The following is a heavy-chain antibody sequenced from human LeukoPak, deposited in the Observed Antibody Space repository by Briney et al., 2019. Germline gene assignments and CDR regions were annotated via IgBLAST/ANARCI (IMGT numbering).Heavy chain of an antibody. CDR1: GGSISSYY. J-gene: IGHJ4*02. CDR3: ARGSHYYDSQTFDY. D-gene: IGHD3-22*01. CDR2: IYYSGST. V-gene: IGHV4-59*08. Sequence: PSETLSLTCTVSGGSISSYYWSWIRQPPGKGLEWIGYIYYSGSTNYNPSLKSRVTISVDTSKNQFSLKLSSVTAADTAVYYRARGSHYYDSQTFDYWGQGTLVTVSS.